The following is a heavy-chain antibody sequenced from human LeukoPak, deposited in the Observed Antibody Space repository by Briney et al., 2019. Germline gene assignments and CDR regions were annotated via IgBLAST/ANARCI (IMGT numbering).Heavy chain of an antibody. CDR2: ISGDGGST. Sequence: GGSLRLSCAASGFTFDDYAMHWVRQAPGKGLEWVSLISGDGGSTYYADSVKGRFTISRDNSKNSLYLQMNSLRTEDTALYYCAKDTQYSYGFGYYYGMDVWGQGNTVTVSS. CDR1: GFTFDDYA. D-gene: IGHD5-18*01. J-gene: IGHJ6*02. V-gene: IGHV3-43*02. CDR3: AKDTQYSYGFGYYYGMDV.